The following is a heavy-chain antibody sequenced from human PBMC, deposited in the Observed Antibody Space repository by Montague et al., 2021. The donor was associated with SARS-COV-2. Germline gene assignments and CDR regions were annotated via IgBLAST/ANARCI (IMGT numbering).Heavy chain of an antibody. CDR2: IYYSGST. CDR1: GGSISSGGYY. V-gene: IGHV4-31*03. J-gene: IGHJ6*03. Sequence: TLSLICTVSGGSISSGGYYWSWIRQHPGKGLEWIGYIYYSGSTYYNPSLKSRVTISVDTSKNQFSLKLSSVTAADTAVYYCASTYGGNLGYYYYYMDVWGKGTTVTVSS. D-gene: IGHD4-23*01. CDR3: ASTYGGNLGYYYYYMDV.